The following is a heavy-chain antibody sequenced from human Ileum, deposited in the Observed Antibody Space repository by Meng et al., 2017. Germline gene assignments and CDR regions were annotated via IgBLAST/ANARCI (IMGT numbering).Heavy chain of an antibody. J-gene: IGHJ4*02. CDR2: MNTDKGNT. D-gene: IGHD1-1*01. Sequence: QVQLVQSGAEVKKPGASVKASCKASGYTFTTYGISWVRQAPGQGLEWMGWMNTDKGNTNYAQKFQGRVTMTRDTSTSTAYMGLRSLRSDDTAVYYCAREGAYNGGDYWGQGTLVTVSS. V-gene: IGHV1-18*01. CDR3: AREGAYNGGDY. CDR1: GYTFTTYG.